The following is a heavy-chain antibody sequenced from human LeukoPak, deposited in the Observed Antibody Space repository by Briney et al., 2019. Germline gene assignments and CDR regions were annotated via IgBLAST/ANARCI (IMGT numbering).Heavy chain of an antibody. J-gene: IGHJ4*02. D-gene: IGHD2-2*01. V-gene: IGHV6-1*01. CDR1: GDSVSGNSAG. CDR2: TYYRTKWHY. Sequence: SQTLSLTCAISGDSVSGNSAGWHWIRQSPSRGLEWLGRTYYRTKWHYEYALSVQGRITINADTSKNEFSLHLNSVTPDDTALYYCARAPDFHTRGFDSWGQGTLVTVSS. CDR3: ARAPDFHTRGFDS.